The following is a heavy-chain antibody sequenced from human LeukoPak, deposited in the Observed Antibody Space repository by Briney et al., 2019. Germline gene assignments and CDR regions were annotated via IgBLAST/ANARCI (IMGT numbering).Heavy chain of an antibody. J-gene: IGHJ4*02. D-gene: IGHD2-15*01. CDR1: GYTFTGYY. V-gene: IGHV1-2*02. Sequence: VASVKVSCKASGYTFTGYYTHWVRQAPGQGLEWMGWINPNGGGTNYAHKFQGRVTMTRDTSIGTAYMELSSLRSDDTAVYYCARVGYCSGGSCPYYFDLWGQGTLVTVSS. CDR2: INPNGGGT. CDR3: ARVGYCSGGSCPYYFDL.